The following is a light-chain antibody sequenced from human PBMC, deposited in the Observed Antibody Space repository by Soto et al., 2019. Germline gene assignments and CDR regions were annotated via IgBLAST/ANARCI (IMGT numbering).Light chain of an antibody. V-gene: IGLV2-11*01. CDR1: SXDVGAYIY. CDR2: DVI. Sequence: QSALTQPRSVSGSPGQSVTFSCTGTSXDVGAYIYVSWYQQHPGKAPKLIIYDVIKRPSGVPDRFSGSRSGNTASLTISGLQAEDEADCYCCSYAGSYTHVFRPGTKV. J-gene: IGLJ1*01. CDR3: CSYAGSYTHV.